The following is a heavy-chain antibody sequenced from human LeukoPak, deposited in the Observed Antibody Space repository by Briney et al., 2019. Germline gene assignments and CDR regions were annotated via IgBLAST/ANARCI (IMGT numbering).Heavy chain of an antibody. V-gene: IGHV4-39*01. CDR1: GGSISSSSYY. Sequence: SETLSLTCTVSGGSISSSSYYWGWIRQPPGKGLEWIGSIYYSGSTYYNPSLKSRVTISVDTSKNQFSLKLSSVTAADTAVYYCARHPVAYGIDYWGQGTLITVSS. D-gene: IGHD4-17*01. CDR3: ARHPVAYGIDY. J-gene: IGHJ4*02. CDR2: IYYSGST.